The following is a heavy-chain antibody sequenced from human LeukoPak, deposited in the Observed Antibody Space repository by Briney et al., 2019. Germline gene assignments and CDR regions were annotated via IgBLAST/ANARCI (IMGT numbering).Heavy chain of an antibody. J-gene: IGHJ4*02. D-gene: IGHD3-22*01. CDR2: ITSSSSYI. CDR1: GFTFSSYS. CDR3: ASLRYYYDSSGYGLN. V-gene: IGHV3-21*01. Sequence: GGSLRLSCAASGFTFSSYSMNWVRQAPGKGLQWVSSITSSSSYIYYADSVKGRFTISRDNAKNSLYLQMNSLRAEDTAVYYCASLRYYYDSSGYGLNWGQGTLVTVSS.